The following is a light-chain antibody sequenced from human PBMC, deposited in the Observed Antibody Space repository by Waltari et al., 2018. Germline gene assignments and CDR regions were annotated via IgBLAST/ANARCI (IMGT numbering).Light chain of an antibody. V-gene: IGLV6-57*02. CDR2: EDN. CDR1: SGSIASNH. J-gene: IGLJ1*01. Sequence: NFMLTQPHSVSESPGKTLTIPCTGSSGSIASNHVQWYQQRPGSAPTTVIHEDNQRPSGVPDRFSGSIDSSSNSASLTISGLKTEDEADYHCSSYTRSNTYVFGAGTKVTVL. CDR3: SSYTRSNTYV.